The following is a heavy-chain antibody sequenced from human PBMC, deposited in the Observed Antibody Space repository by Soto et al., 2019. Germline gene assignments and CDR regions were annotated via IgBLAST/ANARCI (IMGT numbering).Heavy chain of an antibody. V-gene: IGHV3-23*01. CDR2: ISGSGGST. J-gene: IGHJ4*02. D-gene: IGHD6-19*01. CDR3: AKHWGIGVAAYVDY. Sequence: EAQLLESGGGLVQPGGSLRLSCAASGFTFSSYAMTWVRQAPGKGLEWVSTISGSGGSTYYADSVKGRFTISRDNSKNTLYLQMNSLRAEDTAVYYCAKHWGIGVAAYVDYWGRGTLVTVSS. CDR1: GFTFSSYA.